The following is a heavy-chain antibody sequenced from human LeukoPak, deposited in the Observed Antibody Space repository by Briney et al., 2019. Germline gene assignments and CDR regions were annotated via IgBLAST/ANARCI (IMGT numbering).Heavy chain of an antibody. CDR1: GFVFRTYA. Sequence: GRSLRLSCAASGFVFRTYAMHWVRQAPGKGLEWLSFISSERNDKYYADSVKGRFTISRDNSRNTLYLQMNSLRAEDTAVYYCARDQRESGSYGVEGAFDIWGQGTMVTVSS. D-gene: IGHD1-26*01. CDR3: ARDQRESGSYGVEGAFDI. J-gene: IGHJ3*02. V-gene: IGHV3-30*14. CDR2: ISSERNDK.